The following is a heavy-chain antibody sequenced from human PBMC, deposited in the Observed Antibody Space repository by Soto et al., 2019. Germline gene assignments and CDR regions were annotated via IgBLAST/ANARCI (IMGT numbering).Heavy chain of an antibody. Sequence: QVQLQQWGAGLLKPSETLSLTCAVYGGSFSSYYWSWIRQPPGKGLEWIGEINHSGSTNYNPSLKSRVTITVDTSKNQFSLKLSSVTAADTAVYYWARGRQWLAYWGQGTMVTVSS. J-gene: IGHJ4*02. D-gene: IGHD6-19*01. V-gene: IGHV4-34*01. CDR1: GGSFSSYY. CDR3: ARGRQWLAY. CDR2: INHSGST.